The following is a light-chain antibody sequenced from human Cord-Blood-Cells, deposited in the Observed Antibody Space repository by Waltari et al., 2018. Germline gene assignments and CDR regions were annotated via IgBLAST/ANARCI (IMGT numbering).Light chain of an antibody. CDR3: QSWDSSTVV. Sequence: SYELTQPPSVSVSPGQTASITCSGDKLGDKYACWYQQKPGQSPVLVIYQDSKRPAGVPELFSGSNSGNTATLTISGTQGMEEAEYCCQSWDSSTVVFGGGTKLTVL. CDR1: KLGDKY. V-gene: IGLV3-1*01. CDR2: QDS. J-gene: IGLJ2*01.